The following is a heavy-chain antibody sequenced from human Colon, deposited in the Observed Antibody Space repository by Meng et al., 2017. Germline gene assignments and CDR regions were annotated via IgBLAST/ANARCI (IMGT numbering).Heavy chain of an antibody. CDR3: ARRAPLWFGELASFDS. CDR1: CGPSSSSNG. J-gene: IGHJ4*02. D-gene: IGHD3-10*01. Sequence: VQVRGPGAGLGKPSGPLLHPCTGSCGPSSSSNGWPWGRQPPGKGLEWIGEIYHSGNTNYNPSLKSRVTISVDKSKNQFSLKLNSVTAADTAVYFCARRAPLWFGELASFDSWGQGTLVTVAS. CDR2: IYHSGNT. V-gene: IGHV4-4*02.